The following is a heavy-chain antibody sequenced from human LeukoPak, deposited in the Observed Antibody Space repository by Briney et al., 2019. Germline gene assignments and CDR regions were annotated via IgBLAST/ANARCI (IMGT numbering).Heavy chain of an antibody. CDR3: ARSPRYCSGGSCKSYYYGMDV. D-gene: IGHD2-15*01. Sequence: GGSLRLSCAASGFTFSSYWMHWVRHAPGKGLVWVSHINSGGSSTSYADSVKGRFTISRDNAKNTLYLQMNSLRAEDTAVYYCARSPRYCSGGSCKSYYYGMDVWGKGTTVTVSS. CDR1: GFTFSSYW. V-gene: IGHV3-74*01. CDR2: INSGGSST. J-gene: IGHJ6*04.